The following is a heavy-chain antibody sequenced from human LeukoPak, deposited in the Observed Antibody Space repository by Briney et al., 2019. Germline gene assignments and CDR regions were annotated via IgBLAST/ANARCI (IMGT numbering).Heavy chain of an antibody. CDR3: ARVGGATTFYFDY. J-gene: IGHJ4*02. CDR2: INPNSGGT. D-gene: IGHD1-26*01. Sequence: ASVKVSCKASGYTFTGYYMHWVRQAPGQGVEWMGWINPNSGGTNYAQKFQGRVTMTRDTSISTAYMELSRLRSDDTAVYYCARVGGATTFYFDYWGQGTLVTVSS. CDR1: GYTFTGYY. V-gene: IGHV1-2*02.